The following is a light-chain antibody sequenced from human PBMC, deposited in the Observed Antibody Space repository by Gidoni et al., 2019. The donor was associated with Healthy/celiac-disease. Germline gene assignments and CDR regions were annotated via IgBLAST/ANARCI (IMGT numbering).Light chain of an antibody. J-gene: IGKJ2*01. CDR1: QRVSSSY. V-gene: IGKV3-20*01. Sequence: EIVLTQSPGTLSLSPGERATLSCRASQRVSSSYLAWYQQKPGQAPTLLIYGASSRATGIPDRFSGSVSVTDFTLTISRLEPEDFAVYYCQQYGSSPGYTFGQGTKLEIK. CDR3: QQYGSSPGYT. CDR2: GAS.